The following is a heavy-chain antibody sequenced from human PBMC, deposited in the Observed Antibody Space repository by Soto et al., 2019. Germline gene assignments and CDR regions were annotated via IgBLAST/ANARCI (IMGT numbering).Heavy chain of an antibody. V-gene: IGHV1-69*08. CDR1: GGTFSSYT. D-gene: IGHD3-10*01. Sequence: QVQLVQSGAEVKKPGSSVKVSCKASGGTFSSYTISWVRQAPGQGLEWMGRIIPILGIANYAQKFQGRVTITADKSTSTAYMELSSLRSEDTAVYYCARDSRYYGSVSNGMDVWGQGTPVTVSS. CDR2: IIPILGIA. J-gene: IGHJ6*02. CDR3: ARDSRYYGSVSNGMDV.